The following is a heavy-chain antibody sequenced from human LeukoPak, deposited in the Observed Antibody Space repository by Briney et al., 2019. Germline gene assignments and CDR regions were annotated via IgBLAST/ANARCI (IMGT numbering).Heavy chain of an antibody. V-gene: IGHV3-23*01. CDR2: VGSDGINT. J-gene: IGHJ4*02. CDR3: ANGLAAGSQYFDY. CDR1: GFTFSTYG. D-gene: IGHD6-25*01. Sequence: GGSLRLSCAASGFTFSTYGMSWVRLAPGKGLEWVSAVGSDGINTAYADSVKGRFTISRDNSKNTLYLQLNSLRAEDTAVYYCANGLAAGSQYFDYWGQGTLVTASS.